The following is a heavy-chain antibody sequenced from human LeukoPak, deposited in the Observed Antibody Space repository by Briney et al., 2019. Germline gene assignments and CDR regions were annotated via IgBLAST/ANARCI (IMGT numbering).Heavy chain of an antibody. J-gene: IGHJ5*02. Sequence: GGTLRLSCAASGFTFSSYWMSWVRQAPGKGLECVANIKEDGSEKNYVDSVKGRFTISRDNAKNSLYLQMNSLRAEDTAVYYCAKAVAARWLDPWGQGTLVIVSS. CDR3: AKAVAARWLDP. CDR2: IKEDGSEK. CDR1: GFTFSSYW. V-gene: IGHV3-7*01. D-gene: IGHD6-19*01.